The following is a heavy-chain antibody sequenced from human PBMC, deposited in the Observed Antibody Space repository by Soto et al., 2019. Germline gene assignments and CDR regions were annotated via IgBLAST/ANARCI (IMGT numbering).Heavy chain of an antibody. CDR1: GGSISSNLYY. J-gene: IGHJ4*02. D-gene: IGHD3-3*01. CDR3: ARQTGAFGYYFDS. CDR2: VYHTGNT. Sequence: QVRLQESGPGLVKPSETLSLACSVSGGSISSNLYYWGWVRQPPGQGVEWLGAVYHTGNTWYNPSLKRRVTISVDTSKSQFSLKLKSVSASDTAIYYCARQTGAFGYYFDSWGPGLLVTISS. V-gene: IGHV4-39*01.